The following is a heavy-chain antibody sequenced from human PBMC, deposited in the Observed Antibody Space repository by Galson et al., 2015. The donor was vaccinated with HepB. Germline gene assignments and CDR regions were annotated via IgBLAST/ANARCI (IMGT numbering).Heavy chain of an antibody. V-gene: IGHV3-48*01. CDR1: GFTFSSYS. J-gene: IGHJ1*01. D-gene: IGHD4-17*01. CDR2: ISSSSSTI. Sequence: LRLSCAASGFTFSSYSMNWVRQAPGKGLEWVSYISSSSSTIYYADSVKGRFTISRDNAKNSLYLQMNSLRAEDTAVYYCARDVNGEGTIAEYFQHWGQGTLVTASS. CDR3: ARDVNGEGTIAEYFQH.